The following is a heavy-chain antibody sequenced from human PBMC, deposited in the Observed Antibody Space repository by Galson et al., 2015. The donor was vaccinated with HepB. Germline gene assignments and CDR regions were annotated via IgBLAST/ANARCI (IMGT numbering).Heavy chain of an antibody. V-gene: IGHV1-69*01. Sequence: KVSCKASGGTFSSYAISWVRQAPGQGLEWMGGIIPIFGTANYAQKFQGRVTITADESTSTAYMELSSLRSEDTAVYYCARDKVGSELVMGYFDYWGQGTLVTVSS. CDR3: ARDKVGSELVMGYFDY. CDR1: GGTFSSYA. J-gene: IGHJ4*02. CDR2: IIPIFGTA. D-gene: IGHD2-21*01.